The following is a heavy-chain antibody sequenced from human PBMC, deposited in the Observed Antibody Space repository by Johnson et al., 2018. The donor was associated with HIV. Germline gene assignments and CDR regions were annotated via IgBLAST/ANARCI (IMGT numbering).Heavy chain of an antibody. J-gene: IGHJ3*02. Sequence: QVQLVESGGGVVQPGMSLRLSYADSGFTFSRENMHWVRQAPGQGLEWVAVISYDGSYKYYADSVKGRFTISRDNSKNTLYLQMNSLRAGDSAVYYCARERSGSYYVDAFDIWGQGTMVTVSS. CDR3: ARERSGSYYVDAFDI. D-gene: IGHD1-26*01. CDR1: GFTFSREN. CDR2: ISYDGSYK. V-gene: IGHV3-30*03.